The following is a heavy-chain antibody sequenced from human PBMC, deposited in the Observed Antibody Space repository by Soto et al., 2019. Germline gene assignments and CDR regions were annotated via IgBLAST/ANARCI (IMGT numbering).Heavy chain of an antibody. CDR3: AADLYCSSTSCRSYYYYYYMDV. D-gene: IGHD2-2*01. CDR2: IVAIFGKT. J-gene: IGHJ6*03. Sequence: GASVKVCCTDSGVTLSSYSSWWVRQATGQGLEWMGGIVAIFGKTNYAQKFQGRVTITTDVSTSTAYMELSSLRSEDTAVYYCAADLYCSSTSCRSYYYYYYMDVWGKGTTVTVSS. V-gene: IGHV1-69*05. CDR1: GVTLSSYS.